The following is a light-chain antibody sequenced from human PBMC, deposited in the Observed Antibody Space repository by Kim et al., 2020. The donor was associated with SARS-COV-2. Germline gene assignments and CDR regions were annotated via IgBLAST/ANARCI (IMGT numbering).Light chain of an antibody. V-gene: IGKV3-15*01. J-gene: IGKJ1*01. Sequence: SLSPGERVTLSCRASQSVSRDLAWYQQRPGQVPRLLIYAASTRVSGIPARFSGSGSGTEFTLTISSLQSEDFAVYYCQQYNYWWTFGQGTKVDIK. CDR1: QSVSRD. CDR2: AAS. CDR3: QQYNYWWT.